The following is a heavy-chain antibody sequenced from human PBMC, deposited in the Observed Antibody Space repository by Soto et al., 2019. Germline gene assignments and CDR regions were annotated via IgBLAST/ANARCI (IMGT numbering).Heavy chain of an antibody. CDR3: ASPTKVCAFEL. CDR1: GGSISSYY. CDR2: TYYSGGT. V-gene: IGHV4-59*08. J-gene: IGHJ3*01. Sequence: QVHLQESGPGLVKPSETLSLTCIVSGGSISSYYWSWIRQPPGKGLEWIGYTYYSGGTNYNPSLKSRVTLTVDRSNNYCSLRLTSVTAADTAVYYCASPTKVCAFELGGQGTMVTVSS.